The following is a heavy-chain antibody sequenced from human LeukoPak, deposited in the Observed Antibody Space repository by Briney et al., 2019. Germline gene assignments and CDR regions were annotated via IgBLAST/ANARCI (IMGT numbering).Heavy chain of an antibody. Sequence: PSETLSLTCTVSSGSISSNDYYWGWIRQPPGKGLEWIGSIYYSGSTYYNPSLKSRVTISVDTSKNQFSLNLSSVTGADTAVFYCARENYGSGSYYAYWGQGTLVTVSS. J-gene: IGHJ4*02. CDR1: SGSISSNDYY. D-gene: IGHD3-10*01. CDR2: IYYSGST. CDR3: ARENYGSGSYYAY. V-gene: IGHV4-39*01.